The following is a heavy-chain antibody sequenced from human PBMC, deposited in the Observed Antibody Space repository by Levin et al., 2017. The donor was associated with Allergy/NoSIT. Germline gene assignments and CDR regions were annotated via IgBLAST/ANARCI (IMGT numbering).Heavy chain of an antibody. V-gene: IGHV3-7*02. CDR1: GFTFSTYW. D-gene: IGHD4-17*01. CDR2: IKQDGSEK. J-gene: IGHJ5*02. Sequence: LTGGSLSLSCAASGFTFSTYWMNWVRQAPGKGLEWVANIKQDGSEKYYVDSVKGRFTISRDNAKNSLYLQMNSLRAEDTAVYYCASAQTTVTTKNWFDPWGQGTLVTVSS. CDR3: ASAQTTVTTKNWFDP.